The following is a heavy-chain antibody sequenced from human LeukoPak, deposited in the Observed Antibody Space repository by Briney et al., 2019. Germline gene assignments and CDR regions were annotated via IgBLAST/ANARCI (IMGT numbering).Heavy chain of an antibody. V-gene: IGHV3-64*01. J-gene: IGHJ3*02. D-gene: IGHD1-26*01. CDR3: ARAHSGSYFAFDI. CDR1: GFTFSSYA. Sequence: PGGSLRLSCAASGFTFSSYAMHWVRQAPRKGLEYVSAISSNGGSTYYANSVKGRFTISRDNSKNTLYLQMGSLRAEDMAVYYCARAHSGSYFAFDIWGQGTMVTVSS. CDR2: ISSNGGST.